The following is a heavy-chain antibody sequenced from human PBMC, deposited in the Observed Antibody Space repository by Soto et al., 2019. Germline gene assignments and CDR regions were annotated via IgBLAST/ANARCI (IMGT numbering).Heavy chain of an antibody. J-gene: IGHJ6*03. D-gene: IGHD2-2*01. CDR2: FDPEDGET. CDR1: GYTLTELS. CDR3: ATGLPAAMRLYYYYYMDV. V-gene: IGHV1-24*01. Sequence: ASVKVSCKVSGYTLTELSMHWVRQAPGKGLEWMGGFDPEDGETIYAQKFQGRVTMTEDTSTDTAYMELSSLRSEDTAVYYCATGLPAAMRLYYYYYMDVWGKGTTVTVSS.